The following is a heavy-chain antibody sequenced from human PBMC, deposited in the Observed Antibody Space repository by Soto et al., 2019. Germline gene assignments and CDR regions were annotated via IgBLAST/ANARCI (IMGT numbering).Heavy chain of an antibody. J-gene: IGHJ5*02. CDR2: ISWNSGSI. D-gene: IGHD3-10*01. V-gene: IGHV3-9*01. Sequence: GGSLRLSCAASGFTFDDYAMHWVRQAPGKGLELVSGISWNSGSIGYADSVKGRFTITRDNAKNSLYLQMNSLRAEDKALYYCAKDIWRTKKRGGQPNNWFDPWVQGTLVTVSS. CDR3: AKDIWRTKKRGGQPNNWFDP. CDR1: GFTFDDYA.